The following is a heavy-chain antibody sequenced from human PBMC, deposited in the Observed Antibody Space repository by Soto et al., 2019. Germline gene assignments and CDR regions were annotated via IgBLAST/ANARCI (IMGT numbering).Heavy chain of an antibody. D-gene: IGHD3-22*01. CDR3: GREYFDSRGTPPGD. V-gene: IGHV1-46*01. J-gene: IGHJ4*02. Sequence: ASVKVSCKTSGYTFTHYYMHWVRLAPGQGLEWMGAINPGGGYTTYAQKFQGRVTMTRDTSTSTVYMELSSLKSEDTAVYYCGREYFDSRGTPPGDWGQGTLVTVSS. CDR1: GYTFTHYY. CDR2: INPGGGYT.